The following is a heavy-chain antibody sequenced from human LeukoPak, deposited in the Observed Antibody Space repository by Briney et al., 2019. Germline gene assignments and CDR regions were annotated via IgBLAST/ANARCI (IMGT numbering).Heavy chain of an antibody. CDR1: GYTFTGYY. Sequence: ASVKVSCKASGYTFTGYYMHWVRQAPGQGLEWMGWINPNSGGTNYAQKFQGRVTMTRDTSISTAYMELSRLRSDDTAVYYCARDFVRRVVVPAARFDPWGQGTLVTVSS. CDR3: ARDFVRRVVVPAARFDP. D-gene: IGHD2-2*01. J-gene: IGHJ5*02. V-gene: IGHV1-2*02. CDR2: INPNSGGT.